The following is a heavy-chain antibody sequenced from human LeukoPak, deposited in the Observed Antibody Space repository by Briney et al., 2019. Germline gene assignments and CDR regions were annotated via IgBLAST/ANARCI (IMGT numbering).Heavy chain of an antibody. Sequence: PGGSLRLSCAASGFTFSTYWMHWVRQAPGKGLVWVSRIKSDGSDTNYADSVRGRFTLSRDNAKNTLYLQMNSLRVEDTAMYYCTTGGRGDTCYGCGDYWDRGTLVTVSS. J-gene: IGHJ4*02. CDR2: IKSDGSDT. V-gene: IGHV3-74*01. CDR3: TTGGRGDTCYGCGDY. CDR1: GFTFSTYW. D-gene: IGHD2-15*01.